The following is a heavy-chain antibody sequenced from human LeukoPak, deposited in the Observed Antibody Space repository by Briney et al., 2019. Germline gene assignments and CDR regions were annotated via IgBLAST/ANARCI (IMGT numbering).Heavy chain of an antibody. J-gene: IGHJ5*02. D-gene: IGHD6-13*01. V-gene: IGHV1-69*13. CDR2: IIPIFGTA. CDR1: GGTFSSYA. CDR3: ARDATGRAGEFDP. Sequence: ASVKVSCKASGGTFSSYAISWVRQAPGQGLEWMGGIIPIFGTANYAQKFQGRVTITADESTSTAYMELSSLRSEDTAVYYCARDATGRAGEFDPWGQGTLVTVSS.